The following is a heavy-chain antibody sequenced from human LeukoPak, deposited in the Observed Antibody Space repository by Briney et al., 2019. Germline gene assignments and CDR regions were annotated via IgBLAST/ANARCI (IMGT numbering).Heavy chain of an antibody. D-gene: IGHD6-13*01. V-gene: IGHV4-39*01. CDR3: ARVIPAAGYMDV. J-gene: IGHJ6*03. CDR2: IYYRGGT. CDR1: GGSISSSSYY. Sequence: SETLSLTCTVSGGSISSSSYYWGWIRQPPGKGLEWIGSIYYRGGTYYNPSLKSRVTISVDTSKNQFSLKLSSVTAADTAVYYCARVIPAAGYMDVWGKGTTVTVSS.